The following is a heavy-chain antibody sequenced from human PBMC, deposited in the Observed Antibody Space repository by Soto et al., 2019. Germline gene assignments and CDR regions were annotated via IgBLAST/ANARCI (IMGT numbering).Heavy chain of an antibody. D-gene: IGHD1-26*01. J-gene: IGHJ6*03. CDR2: VNPSGGTT. CDR1: GYTFINYH. CDR3: ARDGKEVPTVYYYYYLDV. V-gene: IGHV1-46*03. Sequence: QVQLVQSGAEVKKPGASVKVSCQASGYTFINYHMHWVRQAPGPGLECMGIVNPSGGTTSYAQKFQGRVTIARDTSTSAVYMELISLGSDDTAVYYCARDGKEVPTVYYYYYLDVCGQGTTVTVSS.